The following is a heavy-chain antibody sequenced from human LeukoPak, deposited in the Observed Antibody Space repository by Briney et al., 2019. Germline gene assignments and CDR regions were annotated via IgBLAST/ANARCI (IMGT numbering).Heavy chain of an antibody. CDR2: INTNTGNP. CDR3: ARTVKTQWLVQYFQH. J-gene: IGHJ1*01. V-gene: IGHV7-4-1*02. D-gene: IGHD6-19*01. Sequence: ASVKVSCKASGYTFTSYAMNWVRQAPGQWLDWMGWINTNTGNPTYAQGFTGRFVFSLDTSVSTAYLQISSLKAEDTAVYYCARTVKTQWLVQYFQHWGQGTLVTVSS. CDR1: GYTFTSYA.